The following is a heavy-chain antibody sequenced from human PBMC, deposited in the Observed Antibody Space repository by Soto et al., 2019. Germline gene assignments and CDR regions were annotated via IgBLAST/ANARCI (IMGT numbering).Heavy chain of an antibody. CDR3: ARATPNDGWFDP. CDR1: GFTFTNYY. Sequence: QVQLVQSGTEVKQPGASMKISCKASGFTFTNYYMHWVRQAPGQGLEWMGILNPTDGTTTYAEKFRGRVTMTRDTSTSTVYLELSSLTSEDTAVFYCARATPNDGWFDPWGQGTLVIVSS. V-gene: IGHV1-46*01. CDR2: LNPTDGTT. J-gene: IGHJ5*02. D-gene: IGHD1-1*01.